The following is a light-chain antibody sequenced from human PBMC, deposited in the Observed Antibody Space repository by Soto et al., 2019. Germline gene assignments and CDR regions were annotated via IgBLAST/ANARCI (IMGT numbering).Light chain of an antibody. V-gene: IGKV3-15*01. CDR3: QQYNNWPLLT. CDR1: QSVSSN. J-gene: IGKJ4*01. CDR2: GAS. Sequence: EILMTQSPATLSVSPGERATLSCRASQSVSSNLAWYQQKPGQAPRLLIYGASTRATGIPARFSGSGSGTEFTLTISSLQPEDFAVYYCQQYNNWPLLTFGGGTKVEIK.